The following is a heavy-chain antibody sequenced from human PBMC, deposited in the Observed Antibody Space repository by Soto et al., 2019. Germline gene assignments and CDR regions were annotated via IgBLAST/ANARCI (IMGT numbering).Heavy chain of an antibody. J-gene: IGHJ5*02. D-gene: IGHD4-17*01. Sequence: QVQLVQSGAEVKKPGASVKASCKVSGYTLNEVAMHWVRQAPGKGLEWLGGFDPDEAETIYAQHFQGRVTMTEDTSTDTVYMELSSLRSEDTALYFCTTYHGDYNFDHWGQGTLVTVSS. CDR1: GYTLNEVA. V-gene: IGHV1-24*01. CDR2: FDPDEAET. CDR3: TTYHGDYNFDH.